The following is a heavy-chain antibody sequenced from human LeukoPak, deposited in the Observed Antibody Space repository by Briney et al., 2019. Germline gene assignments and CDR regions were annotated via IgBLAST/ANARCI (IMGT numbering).Heavy chain of an antibody. J-gene: IGHJ4*02. D-gene: IGHD3-10*01. V-gene: IGHV4-39*01. Sequence: SETLSLTCTVSGGSIRSSYYYWGWIRQPPGKGLEWIGSIYYSGSTYYNPSLKSRVTISVDTSKNQFSLKLSSVTAADTAVYYCAAVRGNYFDYWGQGTLVTVSS. CDR3: AAVRGNYFDY. CDR2: IYYSGST. CDR1: GGSIRSSYYY.